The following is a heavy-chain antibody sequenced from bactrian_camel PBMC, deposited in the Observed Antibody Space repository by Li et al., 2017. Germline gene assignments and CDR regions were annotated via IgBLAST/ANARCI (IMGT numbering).Heavy chain of an antibody. D-gene: IGHD3*01. CDR1: GFAFEDSD. J-gene: IGHJ6*01. Sequence: HVQLVESGGNTVQSGGSLRLSCIISGFAFEDSDMGWYRQAPGNECEFVSKVSSSGSDTYAAPVKGRFTISRDNAKNMIYLQLNSLKPEDTAMYYCAAGFMLGPGLCTANPEPGRFSFWGQGTQVTVS. CDR2: VSSSGSDT. CDR3: AAGFMLGPGLCTANPEPGRFSF. V-gene: IGHV3S60*01.